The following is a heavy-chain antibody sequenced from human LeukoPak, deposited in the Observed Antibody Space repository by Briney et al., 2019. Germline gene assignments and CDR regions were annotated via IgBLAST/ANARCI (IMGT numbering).Heavy chain of an antibody. D-gene: IGHD2-15*01. CDR3: ANRGSCSGGSCYAQHFGS. CDR2: ISLAGSSK. V-gene: IGHV3-30*18. J-gene: IGHJ4*02. Sequence: PGGSLRLSCAASGFTLSTSAMNWVRQAAGKGLEWVALISLAGSSKYYADSVKGRFTISRDNSKNTLYLLMNSLRAADTAVYHCANRGSCSGGSCYAQHFGSWGQGTLVTVSS. CDR1: GFTLSTSA.